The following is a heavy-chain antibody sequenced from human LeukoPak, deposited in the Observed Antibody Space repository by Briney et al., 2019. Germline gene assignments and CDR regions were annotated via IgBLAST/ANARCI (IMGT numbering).Heavy chain of an antibody. D-gene: IGHD6-13*01. CDR1: GFIFSSYS. CDR2: MSGDATST. CDR3: AKRTSGSSWYSSDY. V-gene: IGHV3-23*01. J-gene: IGHJ4*02. Sequence: GGSLRLSCAASGFIFSSYSMDWVRQAPGEGLEWVSTMSGDATSTYYADSVKGRFTISRDNSKNTLYLQMNSLRAEDTAVYYCAKRTSGSSWYSSDYWGQGTLVTVSS.